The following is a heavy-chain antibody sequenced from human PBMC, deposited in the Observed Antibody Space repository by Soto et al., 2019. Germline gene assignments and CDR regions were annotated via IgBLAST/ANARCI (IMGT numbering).Heavy chain of an antibody. J-gene: IGHJ3*02. CDR3: ARLRLWFGDHDAFDI. Sequence: PSETLSLTCTVSGGSVSSSSHYWGWVRQPPGKGLEWIGYIYHSGSTYYNPSLKSRVTISVDRSKNQFSLKLSSVTAADTAVYYCARLRLWFGDHDAFDIWGQGTMVTVSS. V-gene: IGHV4-30-2*01. D-gene: IGHD3-10*01. CDR1: GGSVSSSSHY. CDR2: IYHSGST.